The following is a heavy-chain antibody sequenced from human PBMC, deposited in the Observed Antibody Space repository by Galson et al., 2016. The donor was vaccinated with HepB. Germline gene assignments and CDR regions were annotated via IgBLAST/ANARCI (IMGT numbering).Heavy chain of an antibody. CDR2: ISYSGSA. D-gene: IGHD4-17*01. J-gene: IGHJ5*02. V-gene: IGHV4-31*03. CDR1: GGSISSGGYY. Sequence: TLSLTCNVSGGSISSGGYYWSWIRQRPGEGLEWLGYISYSGSAYSNPSLKSRLVISADTSKNQFSLKLNSVTAADTAVYYCARGPTVTASRNWFDPWGRGTLVTVSA. CDR3: ARGPTVTASRNWFDP.